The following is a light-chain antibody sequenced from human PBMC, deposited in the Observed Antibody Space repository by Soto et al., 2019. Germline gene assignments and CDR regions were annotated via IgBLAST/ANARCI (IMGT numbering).Light chain of an antibody. CDR2: RAS. CDR1: RSVSSNY. Sequence: EIVLTQSPGTLSLSPGETATLSCRASRSVSSNYLAWYQQRPGQAPRLLINRASNRATGIPDRFTGSGSGTDFTLTINRLEPADFAVYYCQHCGSSPRTFGQGTKVEIK. V-gene: IGKV3-20*01. CDR3: QHCGSSPRT. J-gene: IGKJ1*01.